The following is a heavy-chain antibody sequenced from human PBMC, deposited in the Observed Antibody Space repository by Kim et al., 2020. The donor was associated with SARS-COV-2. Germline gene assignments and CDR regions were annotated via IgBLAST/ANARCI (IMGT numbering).Heavy chain of an antibody. D-gene: IGHD1-7*01. CDR1: GFTFSDYY. J-gene: IGHJ5*02. CDR2: ISSSSSYT. Sequence: GGSLRLSCAASGFTFSDYYMSWIRQAPGKGLEWVSYISSSSSYTNYADSVKGRFTISRDNAKNSLYLQMNSLRAEDTAVYYCARDAFTGTTGAWGQGTLVTVSS. CDR3: ARDAFTGTTGA. V-gene: IGHV3-11*05.